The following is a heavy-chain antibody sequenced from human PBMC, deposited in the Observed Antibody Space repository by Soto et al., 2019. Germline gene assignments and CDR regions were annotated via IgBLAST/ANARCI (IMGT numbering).Heavy chain of an antibody. CDR3: AKGGYSYGFDY. CDR1: GFTFSTYW. Sequence: EVQLVESGGGLVQPGGSLRLSCAASGFTFSTYWMHWVRQAPGKGLVWVSRINSDGNITNYADAVKGRFTISRDNSKNTLYLQMNSLRAEDTAVYYCAKGGYSYGFDYWGQGTLVTVSS. J-gene: IGHJ4*02. V-gene: IGHV3-74*01. D-gene: IGHD5-18*01. CDR2: INSDGNIT.